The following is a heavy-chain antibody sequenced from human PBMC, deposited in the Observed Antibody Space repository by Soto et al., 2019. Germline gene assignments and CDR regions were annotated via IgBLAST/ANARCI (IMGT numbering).Heavy chain of an antibody. J-gene: IGHJ4*02. CDR1: GGSFSGYY. CDR3: ARVRGYDFWSVR. CDR2: INHSGST. Sequence: SETLSLTCAVYGGSFSGYYWSWIRQPPGKGLEWIGEINHSGSTNYNPSLKSRVTISVDTSKNQFSLKLSSVTAADTAVYYCARVRGYDFWSVRWGQGTLVTVSS. D-gene: IGHD3-3*01. V-gene: IGHV4-34*01.